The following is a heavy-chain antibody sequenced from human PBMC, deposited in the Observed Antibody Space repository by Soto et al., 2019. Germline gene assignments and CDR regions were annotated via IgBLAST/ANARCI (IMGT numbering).Heavy chain of an antibody. CDR1: GFTFRSYW. CDR3: ASDLSGRADV. V-gene: IGHV3-74*02. J-gene: IGHJ6*02. Sequence: EVQLVESGGGLVRPGGSLRLSCAASGFTFRSYWMHWVRQAPGKGLVWVSRMNEDGGTTDYADSVKGRFTISRDNAKNTLYLQMNRLRVEDTAVYYCASDLSGRADVWGQGTTVTVSS. CDR2: MNEDGGTT. D-gene: IGHD3-10*01.